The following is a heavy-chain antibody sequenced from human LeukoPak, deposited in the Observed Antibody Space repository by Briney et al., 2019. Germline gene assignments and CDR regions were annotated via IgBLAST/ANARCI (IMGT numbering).Heavy chain of an antibody. CDR3: AKGLWFGELLSPFDY. J-gene: IGHJ4*02. V-gene: IGHV3-23*01. Sequence: GGSLRLSCAASGFTFSSYWMSWVRQAPGKGLEWVSGINSGVSTYYADSVKGRFTISRDNSKNMLYLQMNSLRAEDTAVYYCAKGLWFGELLSPFDYWGRGTLVTVSS. CDR1: GFTFSSYW. D-gene: IGHD3-10*01. CDR2: INSGVST.